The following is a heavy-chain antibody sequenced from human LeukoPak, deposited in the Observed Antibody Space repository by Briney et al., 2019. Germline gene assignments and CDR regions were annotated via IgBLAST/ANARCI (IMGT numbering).Heavy chain of an antibody. J-gene: IGHJ4*02. CDR2: IIPIFGTA. V-gene: IGHV1-69*05. D-gene: IGHD6-19*01. CDR3: ARGGPNRSGWTLDY. CDR1: GGTFSSYA. Sequence: SVKVSCKASGGTFSSYAISWVRQAPGQGLEWMGGIIPIFGTANYAQKFQGRVTITTDESTSTAYMELSSLRSEDTAVYYCARGGPNRSGWTLDYWGPGTLVTVSS.